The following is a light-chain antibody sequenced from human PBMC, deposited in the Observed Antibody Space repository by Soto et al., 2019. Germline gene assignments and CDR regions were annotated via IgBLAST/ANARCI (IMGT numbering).Light chain of an antibody. J-gene: IGKJ4*01. V-gene: IGKV1-39*01. CDR3: QQSYSTPPT. Sequence: DMQMTQSRSSLSASVGDRVTITCRGSQSISTFLNLYQQKPGKAPKLLIYAASSLQSVVPSKFSGRGSGTAFTLTISSLQPEDFATHYCQQSYSTPPTFGGVTKVDIK. CDR1: QSISTF. CDR2: AAS.